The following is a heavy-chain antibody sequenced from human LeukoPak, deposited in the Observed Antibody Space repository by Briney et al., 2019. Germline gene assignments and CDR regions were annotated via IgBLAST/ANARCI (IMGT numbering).Heavy chain of an antibody. CDR1: GFTFSNAW. D-gene: IGHD6-19*01. Sequence: GGSLRLSCAASGFTFSNAWMSWVRQAPGKGLEWVGRIKSKTDGGTTDYAAPVKGRFTISRDDSKNTLYLQMNSLKTEDTAVYYCTTEIGSSGWWRTGAIDYWGQGTLVTVSS. CDR3: TTEIGSSGWWRTGAIDY. CDR2: IKSKTDGGTT. J-gene: IGHJ4*02. V-gene: IGHV3-15*01.